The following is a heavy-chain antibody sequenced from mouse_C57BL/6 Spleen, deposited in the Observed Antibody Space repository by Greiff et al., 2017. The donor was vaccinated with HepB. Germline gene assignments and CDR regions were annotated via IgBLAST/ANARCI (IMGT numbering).Heavy chain of an antibody. J-gene: IGHJ3*01. CDR2: IYPGSGST. V-gene: IGHV1-55*01. CDR3: AALYDYDVGAWFAY. CDR1: GYTFTSYW. D-gene: IGHD2-4*01. Sequence: QVQLQQPGAELVKPGASVKMSCKASGYTFTSYWITWVKQRPGQGLEWIGDIYPGSGSTNYNEKFKSKATLTVDTSSSTAYMQLSSLTSEDSAVYYCAALYDYDVGAWFAYWGQGTLVTVSA.